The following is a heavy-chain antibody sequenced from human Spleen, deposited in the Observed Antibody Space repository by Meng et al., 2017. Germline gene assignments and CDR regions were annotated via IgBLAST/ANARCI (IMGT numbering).Heavy chain of an antibody. D-gene: IGHD6-13*01. CDR1: GGSFSGYY. J-gene: IGHJ4*02. CDR3: ARGPGIAAAGKPFDY. V-gene: IGHV4-34*01. Sequence: QVKLQQWGAGLLKPSETLSLTCAVYGGSFSGYYWSWIRQPPGKGLEWIGEINHSGSTNYNPSLKSRVTISVDTSKNQFSLKLSSVTAADTAVYYCARGPGIAAAGKPFDYWGQGTLVTVSS. CDR2: INHSGST.